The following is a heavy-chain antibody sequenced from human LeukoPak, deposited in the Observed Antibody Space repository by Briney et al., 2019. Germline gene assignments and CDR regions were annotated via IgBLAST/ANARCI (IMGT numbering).Heavy chain of an antibody. J-gene: IGHJ5*02. Sequence: PSETLSLTCTASGGSISSSTFYWGWIRQPPGKGLEWIGSIYHTGSTYYNPSLKSRVTFSVDTSKNQFSLKLSSVTAADTAVYYCARLMIVRRVGNWFDPWGQGTLVTVSS. CDR1: GGSISSSTFY. CDR2: IYHTGST. CDR3: ARLMIVRRVGNWFDP. D-gene: IGHD6-6*01. V-gene: IGHV4-39*07.